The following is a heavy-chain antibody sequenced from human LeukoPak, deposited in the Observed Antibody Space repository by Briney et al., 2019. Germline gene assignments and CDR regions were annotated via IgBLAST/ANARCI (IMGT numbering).Heavy chain of an antibody. CDR1: GGSISSSSYY. Sequence: SETLSLTCTVSGGSISSSSYYWGWIRQPPGKGLEWIGSIYYSGSTYYNPSLKSRVTISVDTSKNQFSLKLSSVTAADTAVFYCARRQWLVSDFDYWGQGTLVTVSS. V-gene: IGHV4-39*07. D-gene: IGHD6-19*01. CDR3: ARRQWLVSDFDY. CDR2: IYYSGST. J-gene: IGHJ4*02.